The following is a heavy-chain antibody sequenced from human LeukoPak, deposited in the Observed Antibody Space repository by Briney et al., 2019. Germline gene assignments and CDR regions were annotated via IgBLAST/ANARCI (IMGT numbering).Heavy chain of an antibody. V-gene: IGHV3-11*06. CDR2: ISAGSSFT. CDR3: ARGNISATGRFDY. J-gene: IGHJ4*02. D-gene: IGHD6-13*01. CDR1: GFTFSDHY. Sequence: SGGSLRLSCAASGFTFSDHYMSWIRQAPGKGLEWLSYISAGSSFTKYADSVKGRFTISRDNSKNSLYLQMNSLTAEDTAVYYCARGNISATGRFDYWGKGTLVTVSS.